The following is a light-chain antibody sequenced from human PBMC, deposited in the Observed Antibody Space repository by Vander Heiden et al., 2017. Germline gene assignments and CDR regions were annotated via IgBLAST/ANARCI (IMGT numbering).Light chain of an antibody. CDR1: QGISSY. CDR2: AAS. CDR3: QRDEGFALT. Sequence: VIGTTQSQSLLSASTGDRVTISCRMSQGISSYLAWYQQKPGKAPELLIYAASTLQSGVPSSFSGSASGTDFTLTISFLHSEDFATYYCQRDEGFALTFGGGTKVEIK. V-gene: IGKV1D-8*01. J-gene: IGKJ4*01.